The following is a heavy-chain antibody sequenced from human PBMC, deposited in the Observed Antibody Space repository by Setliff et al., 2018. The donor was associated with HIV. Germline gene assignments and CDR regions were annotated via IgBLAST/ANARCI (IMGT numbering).Heavy chain of an antibody. Sequence: SETLSLTCTVSGGSIRSDSYYWTWIGQPAGEGLEWIGRIYSSGNTNYNPSLESRVTISVDTSKNQFSLKLSSVTAADTAVYYCAREEKLSAVAGTMYYYYAMDVWGQGTTVTVSS. D-gene: IGHD6-19*01. CDR3: AREEKLSAVAGTMYYYYAMDV. CDR2: IYSSGNT. CDR1: GGSIRSDSYY. J-gene: IGHJ6*02. V-gene: IGHV4-61*02.